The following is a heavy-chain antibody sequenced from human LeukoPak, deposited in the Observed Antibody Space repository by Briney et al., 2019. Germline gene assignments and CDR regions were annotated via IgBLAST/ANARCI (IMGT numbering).Heavy chain of an antibody. CDR1: GFTFSSYG. Sequence: GGSLRLSCAASGFTFSSYGMHWVRQAPGKGLEWVAVIWYDGSNKYYADSVKGRFTISRDNSKNTLYLQMNSLRAEDTAVYYCARVTATKYYYYMDVWGKGTTVTVSS. CDR2: IWYDGSNK. CDR3: ARVTATKYYYYMDV. D-gene: IGHD6-25*01. V-gene: IGHV3-33*01. J-gene: IGHJ6*03.